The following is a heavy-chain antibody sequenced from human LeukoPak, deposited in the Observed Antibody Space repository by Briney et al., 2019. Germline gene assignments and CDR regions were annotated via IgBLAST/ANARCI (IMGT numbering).Heavy chain of an antibody. CDR2: SNPGGDA. J-gene: IGHJ3*02. Sequence: SNPGGDAYYPEFVEGRFAISRDSSQNTLYLQLNNLRAEDTAVYYCARTLVEIATFDAFDIWGQGTMVTVSS. D-gene: IGHD2/OR15-2a*01. V-gene: IGHV3-53*01. CDR3: ARTLVEIATFDAFDI.